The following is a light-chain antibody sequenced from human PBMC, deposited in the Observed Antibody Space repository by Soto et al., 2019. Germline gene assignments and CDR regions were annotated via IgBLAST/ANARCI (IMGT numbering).Light chain of an antibody. V-gene: IGLV2-23*02. CDR3: CSYAGSSTWV. CDR2: QVS. CDR1: SSDVGSYNL. Sequence: QSALTQPASVSGSPGQSITISCTGTSSDVGSYNLVSWYQQHPGKAPKLMIYQVSKRPSGVSNRFSGSKSGNTASLTGSGLQAEGEADYYCCSYAGSSTWVFGTGTKLTVL. J-gene: IGLJ1*01.